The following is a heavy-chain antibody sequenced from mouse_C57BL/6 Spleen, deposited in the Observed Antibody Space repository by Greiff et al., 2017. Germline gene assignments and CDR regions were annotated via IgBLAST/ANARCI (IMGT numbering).Heavy chain of an antibody. V-gene: IGHV1-53*01. D-gene: IGHD1-1*01. CDR2: INPSNGGT. CDR1: GYTFTSYW. CDR3: ARERGLTTEFAY. J-gene: IGHJ3*01. Sequence: QVQLQQPGTELVKPGASVKLSCKASGYTFTSYWMHWVKQRPGQGLEWIGNINPSNGGTNYNEKFKSKATLTVDKSPSTAYMQLSSLTSEDSAVYYCARERGLTTEFAYWGQGTLVTVSA.